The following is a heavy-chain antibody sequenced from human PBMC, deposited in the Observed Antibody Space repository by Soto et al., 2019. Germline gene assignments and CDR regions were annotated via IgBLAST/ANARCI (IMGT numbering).Heavy chain of an antibody. CDR1: RGSISSVYYH. J-gene: IGHJ6*02. Sequence: TLSLTCSLCRGSISSVYYHWIWIRQPTGKGLEWIGNIYYSGNTYYIPSLKSRLIISIDTSKNQFSLKVGSVTAAATAVYYCASSSPYGMEFRGQGTTVTVSS. V-gene: IGHV4-30-4*08. CDR3: ASSSPYGMEF. CDR2: IYYSGNT.